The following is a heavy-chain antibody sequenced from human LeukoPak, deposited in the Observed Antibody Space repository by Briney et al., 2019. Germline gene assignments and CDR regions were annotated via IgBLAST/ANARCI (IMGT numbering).Heavy chain of an antibody. J-gene: IGHJ4*02. CDR2: ISGSGGST. CDR3: AKVLSGGPDY. V-gene: IGHV3-23*01. CDR1: GFIVSSHY. Sequence: GGSLRLSCAASGFIVSSHYMSWVRQVPGKGQEWVATISGSGGSTYYADSVKGRFTISRDNSKNTLYLQMNSLRAEDTAVYYCAKVLSGGPDYWGQGTLVTVSS.